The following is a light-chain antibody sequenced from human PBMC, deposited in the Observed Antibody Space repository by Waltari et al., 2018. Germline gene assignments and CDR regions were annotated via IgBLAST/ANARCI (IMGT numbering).Light chain of an antibody. CDR3: QQRRNWPLT. CDR2: DTS. J-gene: IGKJ4*01. CDR1: QSVNWY. V-gene: IGKV3-11*01. Sequence: SCRASQSVNWYLAWYQQRPGQAPRLLIYDTSNRATGIPARFGGSGSETDFTLTISSLEPDDSAVYYCQQRRNWPLTFGGGTKVEIK.